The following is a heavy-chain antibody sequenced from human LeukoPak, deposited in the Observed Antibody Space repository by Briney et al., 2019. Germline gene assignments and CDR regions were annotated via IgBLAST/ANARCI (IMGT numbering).Heavy chain of an antibody. CDR3: AKVGFSEMEWLLYSDH. D-gene: IGHD3-3*01. Sequence: GGSLRLSCTASGFTFSSYAMNWVRQAPGKGLEWVSGIGAGGTFTYYADSVKGRFTIFRDNSRNTLYLQMNSLRAEDTAVYYCAKVGFSEMEWLLYSDHWGQGTLVTVSS. J-gene: IGHJ4*02. CDR1: GFTFSSYA. CDR2: IGAGGTFT. V-gene: IGHV3-23*01.